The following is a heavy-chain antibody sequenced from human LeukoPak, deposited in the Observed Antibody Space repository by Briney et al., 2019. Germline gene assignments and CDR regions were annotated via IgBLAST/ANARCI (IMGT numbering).Heavy chain of an antibody. V-gene: IGHV3-23*01. CDR1: GFTFSSYA. J-gene: IGHJ4*02. Sequence: GGSLRLSCAASGFTFSSYAMSWVRQAPGKGLEWVSAISGSGGSTYYADSVKGRFTISRDNSKSTLYLQMNSLRAEDTAVYYCAKDYRFGELLNPPYFDYWAREPWSPSPQ. CDR3: AKDYRFGELLNPPYFDY. D-gene: IGHD3-10*01. CDR2: ISGSGGST.